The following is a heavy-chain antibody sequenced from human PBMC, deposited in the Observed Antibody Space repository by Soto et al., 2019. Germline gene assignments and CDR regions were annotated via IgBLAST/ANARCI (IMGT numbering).Heavy chain of an antibody. V-gene: IGHV3-23*01. CDR3: AKDPDYGSGSCRGVNYFDY. D-gene: IGHD3-10*01. CDR1: GFTFSSYA. CDR2: ISGSGGST. Sequence: EVQLLESGGGLVQPGGSLRLSCAASGFTFSSYAMSWVSQAPGKGLEWVSAISGSGGSTYYADSVKGRFTISRDNSKITLYLQMNSLGAEDTAVYYCAKDPDYGSGSCRGVNYFDYWGQGTLVTVSS. J-gene: IGHJ4*02.